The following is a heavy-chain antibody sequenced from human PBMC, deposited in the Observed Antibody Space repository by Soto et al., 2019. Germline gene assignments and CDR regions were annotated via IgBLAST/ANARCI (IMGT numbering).Heavy chain of an antibody. V-gene: IGHV3-73*02. D-gene: IGHD5-18*01. Sequence: EVQLVESGGGLVQPGGSLKLSCAASGFTFSGSAMHWVRQASGKGLEWVGRIRSKANSYATAYAASVKGRFTISRDDSKNPAYLQMNSLKSEDTAVYYCTRHPLDSHGYVYWGQGTLVTVSS. CDR2: IRSKANSYAT. J-gene: IGHJ4*02. CDR3: TRHPLDSHGYVY. CDR1: GFTFSGSA.